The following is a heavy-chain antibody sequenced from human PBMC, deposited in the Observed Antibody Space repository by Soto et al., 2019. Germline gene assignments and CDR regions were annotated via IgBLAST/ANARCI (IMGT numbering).Heavy chain of an antibody. CDR2: ISYDGINK. CDR3: ARDRHRASFDY. V-gene: IGHV3-30-3*01. CDR1: GFTFSSYA. J-gene: IGHJ4*02. Sequence: PGGSLRLSCAASGFTFSSYAMHWVRQAPGKGLEWVTVISYDGINKYYADSVKGRFTISRDNSKNTLYLQMNSLRAEDTAVYYSARDRHRASFDYWGQGTLVTVSS.